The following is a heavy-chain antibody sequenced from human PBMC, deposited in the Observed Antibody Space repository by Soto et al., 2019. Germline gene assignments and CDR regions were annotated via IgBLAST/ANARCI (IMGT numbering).Heavy chain of an antibody. Sequence: QVQLVQSGAEVKKPGSSVKVSCKASVGTFSSYAISWVRQAPGQGLEWMGGIIPIFGTANYAQKFQGRVTITADKSTSTAYMELSSLRSEDTAVYYCASQQQLWFGGDHGWDGYYYNNGMDVWGQGTTVTVSS. J-gene: IGHJ6*02. CDR2: IIPIFGTA. V-gene: IGHV1-69*06. D-gene: IGHD3-10*01. CDR1: VGTFSSYA. CDR3: ASQQQLWFGGDHGWDGYYYNNGMDV.